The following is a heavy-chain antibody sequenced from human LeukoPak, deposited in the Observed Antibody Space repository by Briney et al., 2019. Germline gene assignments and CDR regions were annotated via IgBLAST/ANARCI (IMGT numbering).Heavy chain of an antibody. CDR1: GFTFSTYS. D-gene: IGHD6-19*01. J-gene: IGHJ4*02. CDR2: ISGSGGNT. CDR3: AQGYSSGWYPY. V-gene: IGHV3-23*01. Sequence: GGSLRLSCAASGFTFSTYSMSWVRQAPGKGLEWVSGISGSGGNTYYADSVKGRFIISRDNSKNTLYLQLSSLRAEDTAVYYCAQGYSSGWYPYWGQGSLVSVSS.